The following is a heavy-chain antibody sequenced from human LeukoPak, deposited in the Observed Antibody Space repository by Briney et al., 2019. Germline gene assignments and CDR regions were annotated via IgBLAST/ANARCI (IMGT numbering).Heavy chain of an antibody. CDR3: TWVHCSGGSCYFAS. D-gene: IGHD2-15*01. CDR1: GIPFIDAW. J-gene: IGHJ4*02. CDR2: IKGTTADGTT. Sequence: GGSLRLSCELSGIPFIDAWMSWVRQAPGKGLEWVGRIKGTTADGTTAYAAPVKGRFLITRDDSQRMVYLQMDSLKIEDTAVYFCTWVHCSGGSCYFASWGQGTQVTVSS. V-gene: IGHV3-15*01.